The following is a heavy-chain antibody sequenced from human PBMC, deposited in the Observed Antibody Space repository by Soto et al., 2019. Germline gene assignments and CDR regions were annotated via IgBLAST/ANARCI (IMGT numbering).Heavy chain of an antibody. V-gene: IGHV3-33*01. CDR3: ARDRSTVTANDAFDI. D-gene: IGHD4-17*01. Sequence: QVQLVESGGGVVQPGRSLRLSCAASGFTFSSYGMHWVRQAPGKGLEWVAVIWYDGSNKYYADSVKGRFTISRDNSKNPLYLQMNSLRAEDTAVYYCARDRSTVTANDAFDIWGQGTMVTVSS. J-gene: IGHJ3*02. CDR2: IWYDGSNK. CDR1: GFTFSSYG.